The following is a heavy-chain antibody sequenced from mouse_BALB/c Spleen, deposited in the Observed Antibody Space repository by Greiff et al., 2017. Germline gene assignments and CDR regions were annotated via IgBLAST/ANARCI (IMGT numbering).Heavy chain of an antibody. D-gene: IGHD2-10*02. CDR3: AREYGNYEGYYAMDY. V-gene: IGHV5-4*02. CDR1: GFTFSDYY. J-gene: IGHJ4*01. CDR2: ISDGGSYT. Sequence: EVMLVESGGGLVKPGGSLKLSCAASGFTFSDYYMYWVRQTPEKRLEWVATISDGGSYTYYPDSVKGRFTISRDNAKNNLYLQMSSLKSEDTAMYYCAREYGNYEGYYAMDYWGQGTSVTVSS.